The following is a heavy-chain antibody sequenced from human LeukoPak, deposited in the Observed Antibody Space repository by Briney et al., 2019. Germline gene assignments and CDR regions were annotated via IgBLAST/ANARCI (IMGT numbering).Heavy chain of an antibody. V-gene: IGHV3-64D*09. CDR3: VKEAGRSGAFDI. CDR1: GFTFSRYA. CDR2: ISDNGATA. Sequence: GGSLRLSCSASGFTFSRYAMYWVRQAPGKGLEYVSTISDNGATAHYSDSVRGRFTISRDNSKNTLYLLMISLRTEDTAVYYCVKEAGRSGAFDIWGQGTMVTVSS. D-gene: IGHD3-10*01. J-gene: IGHJ3*02.